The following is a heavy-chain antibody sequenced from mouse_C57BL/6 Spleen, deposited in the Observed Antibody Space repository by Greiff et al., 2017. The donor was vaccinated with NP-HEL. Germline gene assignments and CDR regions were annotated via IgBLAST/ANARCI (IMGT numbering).Heavy chain of an antibody. J-gene: IGHJ4*01. CDR1: GFTFSSYA. V-gene: IGHV5-4*03. CDR2: ISDGGSYT. Sequence: VMLVESGGGLVKPGGSLKLSCAASGFTFSSYAMSWVRQTPEKRLEWVATISDGGSYTYYPDNVKGRFTISRDNAKNNLYLQMSHLKSEDTAMYYCASYYYGSSYAMDYWGQGTSVTVSS. D-gene: IGHD1-1*01. CDR3: ASYYYGSSYAMDY.